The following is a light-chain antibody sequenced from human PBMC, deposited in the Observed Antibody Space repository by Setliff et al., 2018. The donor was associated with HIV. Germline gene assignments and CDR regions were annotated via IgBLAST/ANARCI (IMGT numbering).Light chain of an antibody. CDR1: SNDFGSYDY. CDR3: SSFTSSSSYV. V-gene: IGLV2-14*01. Sequence: ASVSGSPGQSITISCTGTSNDFGSYDYVSWYQHQPGKVPKLMIYEVSNRPSGVSDRFSGSKSGNTASLTISGLQTEDEADYYCSSFTSSSSYVFGTGTKVTVL. J-gene: IGLJ1*01. CDR2: EVS.